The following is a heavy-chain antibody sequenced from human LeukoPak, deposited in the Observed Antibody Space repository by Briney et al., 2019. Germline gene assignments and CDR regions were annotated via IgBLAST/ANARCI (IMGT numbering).Heavy chain of an antibody. D-gene: IGHD2-15*01. J-gene: IGHJ4*02. Sequence: PSGTLSLTCSVSGGSVSSNYWSWIRQPPGKTLEWIGYLYYSGITKYNPSFKSRATMSIDTSKNQFSLKLSSVTAADTAVYYCARRAAFCSGGSCPVLFDYWGQGTLVTVSS. V-gene: IGHV4-59*08. CDR1: GGSVSSNY. CDR3: ARRAAFCSGGSCPVLFDY. CDR2: LYYSGIT.